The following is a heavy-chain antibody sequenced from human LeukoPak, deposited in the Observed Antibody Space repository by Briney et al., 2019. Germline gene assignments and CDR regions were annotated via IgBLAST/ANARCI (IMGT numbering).Heavy chain of an antibody. J-gene: IGHJ6*02. CDR1: GFTFDDYA. Sequence: GGSLRLSCTVSGFTFDDYAMHWVRHTPGKGLEWVAGITWNRDNIGYGDSVKGRFTISRDNVKNVLYLQMNSLRPDDTALYYCAKDLSSAITSALVLDVWGQGTTVIVS. D-gene: IGHD3-22*01. CDR2: ITWNRDNI. CDR3: AKDLSSAITSALVLDV. V-gene: IGHV3-9*01.